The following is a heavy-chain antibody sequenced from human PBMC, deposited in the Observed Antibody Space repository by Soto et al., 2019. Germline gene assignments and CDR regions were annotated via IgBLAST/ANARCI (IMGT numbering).Heavy chain of an antibody. CDR3: AHRGKYYNSKGYFFDY. CDR2: IYWDDDK. CDR1: GFSLFSSGVG. Sequence: SGPTLVNPTQTLTLTCTFSGFSLFSSGVGVGWIRQPPGKTLVWVSLIYWDDDKRYSPSLKSRLSITKDTSENQVVLTMTNLDPVDTATYYCAHRGKYYNSKGYFFDYWGQGALVTVSS. D-gene: IGHD3-22*01. V-gene: IGHV2-5*02. J-gene: IGHJ4*02.